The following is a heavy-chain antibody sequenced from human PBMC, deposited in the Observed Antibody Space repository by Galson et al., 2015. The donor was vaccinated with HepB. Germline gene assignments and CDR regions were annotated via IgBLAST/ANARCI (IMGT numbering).Heavy chain of an antibody. Sequence: QSGAEVEKPGESLKISCEGSGYRFTSYWIGWVRQMPGKGLEWMGVIYRGDSDTRYSPSFQGHVTISVDKSISTAYLQWSSLKASDTAMYYCATATVPGISIAGMGFDYWGQGTLVTVSS. J-gene: IGHJ4*02. CDR1: GYRFTSYW. D-gene: IGHD6-13*01. CDR2: IYRGDSDT. V-gene: IGHV5-51*03. CDR3: ATATVPGISIAGMGFDY.